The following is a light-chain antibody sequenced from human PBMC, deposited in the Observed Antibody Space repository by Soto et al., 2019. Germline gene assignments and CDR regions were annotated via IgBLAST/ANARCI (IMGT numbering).Light chain of an antibody. CDR2: AAS. CDR3: QQRYSSLFT. J-gene: IGKJ3*01. Sequence: DIQMTQSPSSLSASVGDRVTITCRASQSISSYLNWYQQKPGKAPNLLIYAASSLRSCVPSKFRDSGSGTDFTLTISTLQPEEFATYYCQQRYSSLFTFDPGNKVHI. CDR1: QSISSY. V-gene: IGKV1-39*01.